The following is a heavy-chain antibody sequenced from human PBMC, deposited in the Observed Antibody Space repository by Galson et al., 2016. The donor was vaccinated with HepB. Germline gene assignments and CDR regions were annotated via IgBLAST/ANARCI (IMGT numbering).Heavy chain of an antibody. J-gene: IGHJ4*02. CDR3: ASRHSGWYYFDY. CDR2: ISGGSSYI. Sequence: LEWVSSISGGSSYIYYADSVKGRFTISRDNAKNSLYLQMNSLRAEDTAVYYCASRHSGWYYFDYWGQGTLATVSS. V-gene: IGHV3-21*01. D-gene: IGHD6-19*01.